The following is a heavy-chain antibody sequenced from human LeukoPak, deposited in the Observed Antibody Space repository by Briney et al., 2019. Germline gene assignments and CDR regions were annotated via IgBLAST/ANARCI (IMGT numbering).Heavy chain of an antibody. V-gene: IGHV4-38-2*02. D-gene: IGHD3-10*01. Sequence: SETLSLTCTVSGYSISSAYYWGWIRQPPGKGLEWIGTIYHSGSTYYTPSLKSRVTISLDTSKNQFSLKLSSVTAADTAVYYCARKTGNADAFDIWGQGTMVTVSS. CDR3: ARKTGNADAFDI. CDR2: IYHSGST. J-gene: IGHJ3*02. CDR1: GYSISSAYY.